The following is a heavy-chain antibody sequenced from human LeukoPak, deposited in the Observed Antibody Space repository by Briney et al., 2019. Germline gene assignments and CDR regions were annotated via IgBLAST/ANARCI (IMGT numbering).Heavy chain of an antibody. V-gene: IGHV1-2*02. Sequence: ASVKVSCKASGYTLTGYYMHWVRQAPGQGPEWMGWINPNTGDTNYAQKFQDRVTMTRDTSISTAYMELSRLRSDDTAVYYCARYPVAGGQGHDAFDIWGQGTMVTVSS. CDR1: GYTLTGYY. D-gene: IGHD6-19*01. CDR2: INPNTGDT. J-gene: IGHJ3*02. CDR3: ARYPVAGGQGHDAFDI.